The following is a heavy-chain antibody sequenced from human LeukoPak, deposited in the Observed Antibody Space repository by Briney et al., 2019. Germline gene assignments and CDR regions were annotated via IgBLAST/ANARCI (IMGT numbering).Heavy chain of an antibody. V-gene: IGHV1-69*05. CDR1: GGTFSSYA. CDR3: ARSGIGHDDGDLRPFDY. J-gene: IGHJ4*02. Sequence: VASVKVSCKASGGTFSSYAISWVRQAPGQGLEWMGGIIPIFGIANYAQKFQGRVTITTDESTSTAYMELSSLRSEDTAVYYCARSGIGHDDGDLRPFDYWGQGTLVPVSS. D-gene: IGHD4-17*01. CDR2: IIPIFGIA.